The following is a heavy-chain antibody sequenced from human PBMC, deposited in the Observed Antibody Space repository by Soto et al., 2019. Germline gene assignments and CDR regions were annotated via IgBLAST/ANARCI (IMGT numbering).Heavy chain of an antibody. D-gene: IGHD3-10*01. CDR2: ISYDGGNK. CDR3: ARGNTGWFDP. CDR1: GFTFSSFG. J-gene: IGHJ5*02. V-gene: IGHV3-30*03. Sequence: VGSLRLSCAASGFTFSSFGMHWVRQAPGKGLEWVALISYDGGNKYYADSVKGRFTISRDNPKNTLYLQMNSLRADDTAVYYCARGNTGWFDPWGQGTLVTVSS.